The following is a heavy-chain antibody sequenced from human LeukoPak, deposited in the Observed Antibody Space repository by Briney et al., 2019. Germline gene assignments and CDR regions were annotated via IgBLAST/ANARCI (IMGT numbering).Heavy chain of an antibody. CDR2: IYYSGST. V-gene: IGHV4-59*01. D-gene: IGHD2-8*01. CDR3: ARGTTTYCTNGVCPHYYYGMDV. Sequence: SETLSLNCTVSGGSISSYYWSWIRQPPGKGLEWIGYIYYSGSTNCNPSLKSRVTISVDTSKNQFSLKLSSVTAADTAVYYCARGTTTYCTNGVCPHYYYGMDVWGQGTTVTVSS. J-gene: IGHJ6*02. CDR1: GGSISSYY.